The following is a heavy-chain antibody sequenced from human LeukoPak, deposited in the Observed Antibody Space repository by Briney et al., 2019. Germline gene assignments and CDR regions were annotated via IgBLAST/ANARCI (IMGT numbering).Heavy chain of an antibody. V-gene: IGHV3-23*01. Sequence: GGSLRLSCAASGFTFSNYIMSWVRQAPGKGLEWVSVISGSGGTTYYADFVKGRFTISRDNSKNTRYLQMNTLRVEDTAVYYCAKGLGVGALAQVDYWGQGHLVTVSS. J-gene: IGHJ4*02. CDR3: AKGLGVGALAQVDY. CDR2: ISGSGGTT. D-gene: IGHD1-26*01. CDR1: GFTFSNYI.